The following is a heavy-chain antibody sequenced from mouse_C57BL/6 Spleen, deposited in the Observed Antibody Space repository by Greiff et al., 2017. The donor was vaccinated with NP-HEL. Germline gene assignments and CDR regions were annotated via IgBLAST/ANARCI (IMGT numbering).Heavy chain of an antibody. CDR2: IYPGSGNT. Sequence: VKLVESGAELVRPGASVKLSCKASGYTFTDYYINWVKQRPGQGLEWIARIYPGSGNTYYNEKFKGKATLTAEKSSSTAYMQLSSLTSEDSAVYFCARFYDYDVAWFAYWGKGTLVTVSA. V-gene: IGHV1-76*01. D-gene: IGHD2-4*01. CDR1: GYTFTDYY. J-gene: IGHJ3*01. CDR3: ARFYDYDVAWFAY.